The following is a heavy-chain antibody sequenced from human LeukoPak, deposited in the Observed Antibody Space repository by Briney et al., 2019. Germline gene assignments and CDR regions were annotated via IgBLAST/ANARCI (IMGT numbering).Heavy chain of an antibody. CDR1: GFAFSSYA. V-gene: IGHV3-23*01. CDR3: AKVQYQLLGFDY. CDR2: ISGSGGST. D-gene: IGHD2-2*01. J-gene: IGHJ4*02. Sequence: GGSLRLSCAASGFAFSSYAMSWVRQAPGKGLEWVSAISGSGGSTYYADSVKGRFTISRDNSKNTLYLQMNSLRAEDTAVYYCAKVQYQLLGFDYWGQGTLVTVSS.